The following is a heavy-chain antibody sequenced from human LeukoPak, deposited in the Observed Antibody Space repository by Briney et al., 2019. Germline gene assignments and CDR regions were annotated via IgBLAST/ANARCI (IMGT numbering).Heavy chain of an antibody. CDR1: GGTFSSYA. D-gene: IGHD2-2*01. CDR3: ARALGYCSSTSCYDLTYYYYYYMDV. V-gene: IGHV1-69*06. CDR2: IIPIFGTA. J-gene: IGHJ6*03. Sequence: SVKVSCKASGGTFSSYAISWVRQAPGQGLEWTGGIIPIFGTANYAQKFQGRVTITADKSTSTAYMELSSLRSEDTAVYYCARALGYCSSTSCYDLTYYYYYYMDVWGKGTTVTVSS.